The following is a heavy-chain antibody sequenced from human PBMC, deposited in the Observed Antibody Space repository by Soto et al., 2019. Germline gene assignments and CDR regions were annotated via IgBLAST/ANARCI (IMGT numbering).Heavy chain of an antibody. CDR1: GYTFTGYY. J-gene: IGHJ6*02. Sequence: SVKVSCKASGYTFTGYYMHWVRQAPGQGLEWMGWINPNSGGTNYAQKFQGWVTMTRDTSISTAYMELSRLRSDDTAVYYCARELRYYDFWSGYPYYYYGMDVWGQGTAVTVSS. CDR2: INPNSGGT. D-gene: IGHD3-3*01. CDR3: ARELRYYDFWSGYPYYYYGMDV. V-gene: IGHV1-2*04.